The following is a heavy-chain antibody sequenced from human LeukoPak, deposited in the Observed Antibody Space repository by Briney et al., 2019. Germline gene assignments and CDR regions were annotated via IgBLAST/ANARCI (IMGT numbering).Heavy chain of an antibody. V-gene: IGHV4-39*01. CDR1: GGSISSSSYY. D-gene: IGHD1-26*01. CDR2: IYYSGST. CDR3: ARQREGSFDP. J-gene: IGHJ5*02. Sequence: SETLSLTCTVSGGSISSSSYYWGWIRQPPGKGLEWIGSIYYSGSTNYNPSLKSRVTISVDTSKNQFSLKLSSATAADTAVYYCARQREGSFDPWGQGTLVTVSS.